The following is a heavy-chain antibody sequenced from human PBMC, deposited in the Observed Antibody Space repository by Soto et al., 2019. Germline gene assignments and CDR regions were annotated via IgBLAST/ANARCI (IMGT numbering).Heavy chain of an antibody. V-gene: IGHV4-34*01. CDR1: GGSFSGYY. D-gene: IGHD2-8*02. J-gene: IGHJ5*02. CDR2: INHSGST. Sequence: QVQLQQWGAGLLKPSETLSLTCAVYGGSFSGYYWSWIRQPPGQGLEWIGEINHSGSTNYNPSLKSRVTISVDTSKNQFSLKLSSVTAADTAVYYCARVLPRVTGNRRNNWFDPWGQGTLVTVSS. CDR3: ARVLPRVTGNRRNNWFDP.